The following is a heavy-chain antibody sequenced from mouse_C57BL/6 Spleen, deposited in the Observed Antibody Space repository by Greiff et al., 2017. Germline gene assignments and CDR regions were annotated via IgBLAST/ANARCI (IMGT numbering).Heavy chain of an antibody. D-gene: IGHD3-3*01. CDR2: IDPSDSYT. Sequence: QVQLQQPGAELVMPGASVKLSCKASGYTFTSYWMHWVKQRPGQGLEWIGEIDPSDSYTNYNQKFKGKSTLTVDKSSSTAYMRLSSLTSEDSAVYYCARGGGRGYWYFDVWGTGTTVTVSS. CDR3: ARGGGRGYWYFDV. CDR1: GYTFTSYW. V-gene: IGHV1-69*01. J-gene: IGHJ1*03.